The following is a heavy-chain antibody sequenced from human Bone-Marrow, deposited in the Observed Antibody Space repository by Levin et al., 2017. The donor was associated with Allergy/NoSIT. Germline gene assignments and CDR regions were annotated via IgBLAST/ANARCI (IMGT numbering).Heavy chain of an antibody. V-gene: IGHV2-5*02. CDR1: GFSITTRGVG. D-gene: IGHD3-22*01. J-gene: IGHJ4*02. Sequence: SGPTLVKPTQTLTLTCTFSGFSITTRGVGVAWIRQPPGQALEWLAHIHWDDEQRRSTSLQSRLTITKDSSKNQVVLSMTNMGPEDTATYFCVRYYFDTNGYYVFDYWGQGTLVTVSS. CDR2: IHWDDEQ. CDR3: VRYYFDTNGYYVFDY.